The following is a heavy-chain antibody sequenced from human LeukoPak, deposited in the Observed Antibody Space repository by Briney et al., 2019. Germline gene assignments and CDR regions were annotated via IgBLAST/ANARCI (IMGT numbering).Heavy chain of an antibody. CDR1: GFTVITND. CDR3: ARGVGPLAANTLAY. J-gene: IGHJ4*02. Sequence: GGSLRLSCAASGFTVITNDMTWVRQAPGKGLEWVSVLYSDGNTKYADSVQGRFTISRDNSKNTLCLEMNSLSPDDTAVYYCARGVGPLAANTLAYRGQGTLVTVSS. D-gene: IGHD3-16*01. CDR2: LYSDGNT. V-gene: IGHV3-53*01.